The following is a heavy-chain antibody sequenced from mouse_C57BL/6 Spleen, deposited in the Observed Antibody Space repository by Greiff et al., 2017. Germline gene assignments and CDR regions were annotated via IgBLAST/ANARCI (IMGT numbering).Heavy chain of an antibody. Sequence: QVQLQQSGAELARPGASVKLSCKASGYTFTSYGISWVKQRTGQGLEWIGEIYPRSGNTYYNEKFKGKAKLTAVTSASTAYMELSSLTNEDSAVYYCTGELRDYWGQGTTLTVSS. D-gene: IGHD1-1*01. J-gene: IGHJ2*01. CDR2: IYPRSGNT. V-gene: IGHV1-81*01. CDR3: TGELRDY. CDR1: GYTFTSYG.